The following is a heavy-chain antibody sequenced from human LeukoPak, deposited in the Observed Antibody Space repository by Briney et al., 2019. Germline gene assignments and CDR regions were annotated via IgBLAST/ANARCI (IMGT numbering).Heavy chain of an antibody. CDR2: IIPIFGTA. Sequence: SVRVSCKASGGTFSSYAISWVRQAPGQGLGWMGGIIPIFGTANYAQKFQGRVTITADKSTSTAYMELSSLRSEDTAVYYCARENCSSTSCWFDPWGQGTLVTVSS. V-gene: IGHV1-69*06. J-gene: IGHJ5*02. CDR1: GGTFSSYA. CDR3: ARENCSSTSCWFDP. D-gene: IGHD2-2*01.